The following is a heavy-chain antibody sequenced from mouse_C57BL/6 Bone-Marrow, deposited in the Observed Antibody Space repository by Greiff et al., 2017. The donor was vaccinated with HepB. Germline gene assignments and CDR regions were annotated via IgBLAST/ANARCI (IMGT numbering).Heavy chain of an antibody. D-gene: IGHD1-1*01. CDR2: IEPENGDT. V-gene: IGHV14-4*01. J-gene: IGHJ4*01. Sequence: VQLQQSGAELVRPGASVKLSCPASGFNIKDDYMHWVKQRPEQGLEWIGWIEPENGDTEYASKFQGKSTITADTSSNTAYLQRSSLTSEDTAVYYCTTWGYYYGSSPYAMDYWGQGTSVTVSS. CDR3: TTWGYYYGSSPYAMDY. CDR1: GFNIKDDY.